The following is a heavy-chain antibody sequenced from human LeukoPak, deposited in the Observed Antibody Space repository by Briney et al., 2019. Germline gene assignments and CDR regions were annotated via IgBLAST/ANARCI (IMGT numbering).Heavy chain of an antibody. CDR3: AKVNTIYDLDGSFDY. Sequence: GGSLRLSCAASGFTFSSYAMSWVRQAPGKGLEWVSAISGSGGSTYYADSVKGRFTISRDDSKNTLYLQMNSLRAEDTAVYYCAKVNTIYDLDGSFDYWGQGTLVTVSS. D-gene: IGHD3-3*01. CDR1: GFTFSSYA. V-gene: IGHV3-23*01. CDR2: ISGSGGST. J-gene: IGHJ4*02.